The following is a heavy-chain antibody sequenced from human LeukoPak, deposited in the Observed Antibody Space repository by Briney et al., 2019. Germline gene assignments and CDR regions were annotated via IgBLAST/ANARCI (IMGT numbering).Heavy chain of an antibody. V-gene: IGHV1-2*02. CDR1: GYTFTGCY. D-gene: IGHD6-19*01. CDR2: INPNSGGT. Sequence: ASVKVSCKASGYTFTGCYMHWVRQAPGQGLEWMGWINPNSGGTNYAQKFQGRVTMTRDTSISTAYMDLTRLRSDDTAVYYCARHRGAVPARGYGMDVWGQGTTVTVSS. J-gene: IGHJ6*02. CDR3: ARHRGAVPARGYGMDV.